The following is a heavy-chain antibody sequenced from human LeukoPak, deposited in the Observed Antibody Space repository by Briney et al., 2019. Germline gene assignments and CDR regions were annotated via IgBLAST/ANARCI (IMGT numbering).Heavy chain of an antibody. J-gene: IGHJ3*02. CDR1: GYTFTGYY. V-gene: IGHV1-2*06. D-gene: IGHD2-2*01. CDR3: ASKDVVVPAGDAFDI. Sequence: ASVKVSCKASGYTFTGYYMHWVRQAPGQGLEWMGRINPNSGGTNYAQKFQGRVTMTRDTSISTAYMELSRLRSDDTAVYYCASKDVVVPAGDAFDIWGQGTMVTVSS. CDR2: INPNSGGT.